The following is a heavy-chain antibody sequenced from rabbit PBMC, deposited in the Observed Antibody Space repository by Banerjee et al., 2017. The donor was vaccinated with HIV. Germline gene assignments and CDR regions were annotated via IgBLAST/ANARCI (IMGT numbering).Heavy chain of an antibody. CDR2: IYSSNGDK. J-gene: IGHJ4*01. CDR3: ARDLAGVIGWNFGL. CDR1: GFSFSNKYV. D-gene: IGHD4-1*01. Sequence: QEQLEESGGDLVKPEGSLTLTCTASGFSFSNKYVMCWVRQAPGKGLELIACIYSSNGDKWYASWVNGRFTISRSTSLNTVDLKMTSLTAADTATYFCARDLAGVIGWNFGLWGQGTLVTVS. V-gene: IGHV1S43*01.